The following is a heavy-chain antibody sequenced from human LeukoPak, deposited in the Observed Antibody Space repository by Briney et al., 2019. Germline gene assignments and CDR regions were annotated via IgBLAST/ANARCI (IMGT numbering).Heavy chain of an antibody. D-gene: IGHD3-9*01. CDR1: GGSISSYY. J-gene: IGHJ4*02. Sequence: SETLSLTCTVSGGSISSYYWSWIQQPAGKGLEWIGRIYTSGSTNYNPSLKSRVTMSVDTSKNQFSLKLSSVTAADTAVYYCAGAVRNTIWDNYYFDYWGQGDMVTVSS. CDR2: IYTSGST. V-gene: IGHV4-4*07. CDR3: AGAVRNTIWDNYYFDY.